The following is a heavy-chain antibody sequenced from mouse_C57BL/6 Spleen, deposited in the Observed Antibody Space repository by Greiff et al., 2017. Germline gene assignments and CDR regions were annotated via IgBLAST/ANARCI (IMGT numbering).Heavy chain of an antibody. CDR1: GYTFTSYW. V-gene: IGHV1-52*01. CDR2: IDPSDSET. D-gene: IGHD2-2*01. CDR3: ARLGVKGLGWFAY. Sequence: VQLQQPGAELVRPGSSVKLSCKASGYTFTSYWMHWVKQRPIQGLEWIGNIDPSDSETHYNQKFKDKATLTVDKSSSTAYMQLSSLTSEDSAVXYCARLGVKGLGWFAYWGQGTLVTVSA. J-gene: IGHJ3*01.